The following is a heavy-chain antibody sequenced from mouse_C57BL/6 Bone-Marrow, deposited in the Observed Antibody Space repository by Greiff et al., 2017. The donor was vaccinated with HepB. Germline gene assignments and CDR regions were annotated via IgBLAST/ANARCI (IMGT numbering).Heavy chain of an antibody. CDR2: IDPSDSYT. D-gene: IGHD1-1*01. CDR3: ARADYGSSYWYFDV. CDR1: GYTFTSYW. V-gene: IGHV1-69*01. J-gene: IGHJ1*03. Sequence: QVQLQQPGAELVMPGASVKLSCKASGYTFTSYWMHWVKQRPGQGLEWIGEIDPSDSYTNYNQKFKGTSTLTVDKSSSTAYMQLSSRTSEDSAVYYCARADYGSSYWYFDVWGTGTTVTVSS.